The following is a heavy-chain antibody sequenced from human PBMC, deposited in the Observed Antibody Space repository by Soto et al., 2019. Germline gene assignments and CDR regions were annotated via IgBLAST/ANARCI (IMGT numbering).Heavy chain of an antibody. V-gene: IGHV2-26*01. CDR3: ARMLYYAMEV. CDR1: GFSLSNPRLG. J-gene: IGHJ6*02. CDR2: ISSSDEK. Sequence: QVTLKESGPVLVKPTETLTLTCSVSGFSLSNPRLGVSWIRQPPGKALEWLAHISSSDEKSYNTSLRSRLTISKDTPESQVVLIMTNMDPVDTGTYYCARMLYYAMEVWGQGTTVTVSS.